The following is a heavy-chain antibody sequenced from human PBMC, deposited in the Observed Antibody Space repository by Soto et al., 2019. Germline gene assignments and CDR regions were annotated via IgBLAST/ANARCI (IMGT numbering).Heavy chain of an antibody. J-gene: IGHJ4*02. D-gene: IGHD3-22*01. V-gene: IGHV4-30-2*02. CDR3: AKDTYFRDSSGYYVFDY. Sequence: SETLSLTCAVSGGSISSGGYSWSWNRQPPGKGLEWIGYIYHSGSTYYNPSLKGRVTISIDRSKNMVFLHMNSLRPEDTAVYHCAKDTYFRDSSGYYVFDYWGPGTQVTVSS. CDR1: GGSISSGGYS. CDR2: IYHSGST.